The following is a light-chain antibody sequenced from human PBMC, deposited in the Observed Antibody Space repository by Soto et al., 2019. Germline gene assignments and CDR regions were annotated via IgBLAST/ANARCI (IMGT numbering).Light chain of an antibody. CDR1: SSDVGAYDY. CDR2: EVT. CDR3: SSYAGSNNFI. V-gene: IGLV2-8*01. J-gene: IGLJ1*01. Sequence: QSVLTQPPSASGSPGQSVTISCTGTSSDVGAYDYVSWFQQHPGKAPKLMIYEVTKRPSGVPDRFSGSKSGNTASLTVPGLQAEDEADYYCSSYAGSNNFIFGTGTKVTVL.